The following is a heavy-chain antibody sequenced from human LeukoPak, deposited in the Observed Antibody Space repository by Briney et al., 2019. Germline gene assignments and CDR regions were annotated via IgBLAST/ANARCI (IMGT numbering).Heavy chain of an antibody. J-gene: IGHJ4*02. CDR2: INHSGST. CDR1: GGSFSGYY. D-gene: IGHD2/OR15-2a*01. V-gene: IGHV4-34*01. CDR3: ARGQIVGEDFDY. Sequence: SETLSLTCAVYGGSFSGYYWSWIRQPPGKGVEWIGEINHSGSTNYNPSLKSRVTISVDTSKNQFSLKLSSVTAADTAVYYCARGQIVGEDFDYWGQGTLVTVSS.